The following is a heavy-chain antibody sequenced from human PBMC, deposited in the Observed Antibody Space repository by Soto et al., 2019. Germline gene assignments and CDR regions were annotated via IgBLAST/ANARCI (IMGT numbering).Heavy chain of an antibody. CDR1: GGTFSSYA. Sequence: QVQLVQSGAEVKKPGSSVKVSCKASGGTFSSYAISWVRQAPGQGLEWMGGIIPMFGAADYVQKFQGRVTITADESTSTVYMELSSLRSEDTAVYYCARDHFQIVAGTPNWFDSWGQGTLVTVSS. D-gene: IGHD2-15*01. J-gene: IGHJ5*01. CDR3: ARDHFQIVAGTPNWFDS. V-gene: IGHV1-69*01. CDR2: IIPMFGAA.